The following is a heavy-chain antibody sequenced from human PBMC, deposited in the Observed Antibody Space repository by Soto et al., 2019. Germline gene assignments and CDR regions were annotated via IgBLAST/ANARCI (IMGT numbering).Heavy chain of an antibody. V-gene: IGHV1-69*13. CDR2: IIPIFGTA. D-gene: IGHD2-2*01. J-gene: IGHJ6*04. CDR1: GGTFSSYA. CDR3: ARDSGLTRYCISTSCYLGGGMDV. Sequence: ASVKVSCKASGGTFSSYAISWVRQAPGQGLEWMGGIIPIFGTANYAQKFQGRVTITADESTSTAYMELSSLRSEDTAVYYCARDSGLTRYCISTSCYLGGGMDVWGKGTTVTVSS.